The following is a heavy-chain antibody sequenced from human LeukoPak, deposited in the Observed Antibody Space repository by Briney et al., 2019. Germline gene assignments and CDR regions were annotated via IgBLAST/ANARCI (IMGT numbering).Heavy chain of an antibody. J-gene: IGHJ5*02. V-gene: IGHV1-46*01. CDR1: GYTFTSYY. D-gene: IGHD3-22*01. CDR3: ARLYDSSGYFLVSDWFDP. Sequence: GASVKVSCKASGYTFTSYYMHWVRQAPGQGLEWRGIINPSGGSTSYAQKFQGRVTMTRDTSTSTVYMELSSLRSEDTAVYYCARLYDSSGYFLVSDWFDPWGQGTLVTVSS. CDR2: INPSGGST.